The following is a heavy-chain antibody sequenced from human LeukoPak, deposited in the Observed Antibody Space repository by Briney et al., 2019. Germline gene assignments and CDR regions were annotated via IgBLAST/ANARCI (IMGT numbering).Heavy chain of an antibody. D-gene: IGHD6-6*01. J-gene: IGHJ4*02. CDR3: ARESGYSSSSEY. V-gene: IGHV1-3*01. CDR2: INAGNGNT. CDR1: GYIFTSYA. Sequence: ASVKVSCKASGYIFTSYAMHWVRQAPGQRLEWMGWINAGNGNTKYSQKFQGRVTITRDTSASTAYMELSSLRSEDTAVYYCARESGYSSSSEYWGQGTLVTVSS.